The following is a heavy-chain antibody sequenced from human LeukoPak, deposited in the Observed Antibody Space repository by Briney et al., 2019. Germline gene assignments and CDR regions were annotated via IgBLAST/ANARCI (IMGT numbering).Heavy chain of an antibody. CDR3: ASGMGRGYSYLYSSFDY. V-gene: IGHV1-69*13. CDR2: IIPIFGTA. J-gene: IGHJ4*02. CDR1: GGTFISYA. D-gene: IGHD5-18*01. Sequence: SLKVSCMASGGTFISYAISWVRQAPGQGLEWMGGIIPIFGTANYAQKFQGRVTITADESTSTAYMELSSLRSEDTAVYYCASGMGRGYSYLYSSFDYWGQGTLVTVSS.